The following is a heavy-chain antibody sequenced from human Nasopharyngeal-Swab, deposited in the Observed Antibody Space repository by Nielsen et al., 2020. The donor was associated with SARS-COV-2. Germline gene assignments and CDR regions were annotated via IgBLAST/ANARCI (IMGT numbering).Heavy chain of an antibody. J-gene: IGHJ6*02. Sequence: GESLKISCAASGFTFSDYYMSWIRQAPGKGLEWVSYISGSGTTIYYADSVKGRFTISRDNAKNSLYLQMNSLRSEDTAVYYCARVKLRLGELSLASKAFYYYGMDVWGQGTTVTVSS. V-gene: IGHV3-11*01. CDR2: ISGSGTTI. D-gene: IGHD3-16*02. CDR1: GFTFSDYY. CDR3: ARVKLRLGELSLASKAFYYYGMDV.